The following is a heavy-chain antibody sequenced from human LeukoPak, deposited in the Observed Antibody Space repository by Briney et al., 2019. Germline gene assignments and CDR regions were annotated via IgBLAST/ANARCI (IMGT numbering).Heavy chain of an antibody. J-gene: IGHJ4*02. CDR1: GGAISSYY. CDR3: ARHQRAAADKYFDY. V-gene: IGHV4-59*08. CDR2: IYYSGST. Sequence: SETPSLTCTVSGGAISSYYWSWIRQPPGKGLEWIGYIYYSGSTDYNPSLKSRVTISVDTSKNQFSLKLSSVTAADTAVYYCARHQRAAADKYFDYWGQGTLVTVSS. D-gene: IGHD6-13*01.